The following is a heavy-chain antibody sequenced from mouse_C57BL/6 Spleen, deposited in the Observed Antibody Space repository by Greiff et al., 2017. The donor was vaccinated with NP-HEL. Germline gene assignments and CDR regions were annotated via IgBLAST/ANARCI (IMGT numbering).Heavy chain of an antibody. CDR1: GYTFTDYY. Sequence: EVQLQQSGPELVKPGASVKISCKASGYTFTDYYMNWVKQSHGKSLEWIGDINPNNGGTSYNQKFKGKATLTVDKSSSTAYMELRSLTSEDSAVYYWARRRRSAAWFAYWGQGTLVTVSA. J-gene: IGHJ3*01. D-gene: IGHD6-1*01. CDR3: ARRRRSAAWFAY. CDR2: INPNNGGT. V-gene: IGHV1-26*01.